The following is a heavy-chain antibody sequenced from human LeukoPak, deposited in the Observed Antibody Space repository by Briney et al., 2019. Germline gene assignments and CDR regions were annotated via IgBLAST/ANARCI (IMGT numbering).Heavy chain of an antibody. D-gene: IGHD6-19*01. V-gene: IGHV3-33*01. CDR3: ASNTGYSSGPNLY. CDR1: GFTFSSYG. CDR2: IWYDGSKK. Sequence: PGGSLRLSRAASGFTFSSYGMHWVRQAPGKGLEWVAVIWYDGSKKYYADSVKGRFTISRDNSKNTLYLQMNSLRTEDTAVYYCASNTGYSSGPNLYWGQGTLVTVSS. J-gene: IGHJ4*02.